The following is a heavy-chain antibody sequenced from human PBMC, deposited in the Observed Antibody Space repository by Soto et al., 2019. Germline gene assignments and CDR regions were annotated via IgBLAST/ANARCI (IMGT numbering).Heavy chain of an antibody. CDR1: GFTFSSYA. J-gene: IGHJ3*02. CDR2: ISSNGGST. CDR3: VRSPVAYDAFDI. Sequence: GGSLRLSCXASGFTFSSYAMHCVRQAPGKGLEYVSAISSNGGSTYYADSVKGRFTISRDNSKNTLYLQMSSLRAEDTAVYYCVRSPVAYDAFDIWGQGTMVTVSS. V-gene: IGHV3-64D*06. D-gene: IGHD5-12*01.